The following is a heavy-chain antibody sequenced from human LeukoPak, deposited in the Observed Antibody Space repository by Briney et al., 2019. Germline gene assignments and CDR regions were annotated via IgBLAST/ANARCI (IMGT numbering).Heavy chain of an antibody. V-gene: IGHV3-48*01. Sequence: GGSLRLSCAASGFIFSQYSMNWVRQAPGKGLEWVSHIRSSSETFYADSVKGRFTISRGNSKNTLYLQMNSLRAEDTGVYSCAKGSSGLCYTHSDSWGQGTLVTVSS. D-gene: IGHD2-8*01. CDR2: IRSSSET. CDR3: AKGSSGLCYTHSDS. CDR1: GFIFSQYS. J-gene: IGHJ4*02.